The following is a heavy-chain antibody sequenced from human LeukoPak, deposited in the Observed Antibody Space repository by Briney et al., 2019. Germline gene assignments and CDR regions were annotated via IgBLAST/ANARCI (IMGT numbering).Heavy chain of an antibody. D-gene: IGHD2-2*03. V-gene: IGHV3-33*01. CDR3: ARREFGYCSSTSCYSAAFDI. J-gene: IGHJ3*02. Sequence: HPGRSLRLSCAASGFTFSSYGMHWVRQAPGKGLEWVAVIWYDGSNKYYADSVKDRFTISRDNSKNTLYLQMNSLRAEDTAVYYCARREFGYCSSTSCYSAAFDIWGQGTMVTVSS. CDR1: GFTFSSYG. CDR2: IWYDGSNK.